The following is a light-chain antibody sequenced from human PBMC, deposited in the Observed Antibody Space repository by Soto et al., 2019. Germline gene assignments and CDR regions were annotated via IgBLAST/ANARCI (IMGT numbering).Light chain of an antibody. Sequence: QSALTQPASVSGPLGQSIVISCTGSSSGIGSYDLVSWYQQYPGKAPKVVIFEGTKRPSGVSNRFSGSKSGNTASLTISGLQTEDEADYYCCSYAGSRTYVFGAGTKVTVL. CDR2: EGT. CDR1: SSGIGSYDL. CDR3: CSYAGSRTYV. V-gene: IGLV2-23*01. J-gene: IGLJ1*01.